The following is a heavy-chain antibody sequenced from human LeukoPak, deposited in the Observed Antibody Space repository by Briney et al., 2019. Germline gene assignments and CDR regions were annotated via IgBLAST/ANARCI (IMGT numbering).Heavy chain of an antibody. CDR1: GGSISSSSYY. D-gene: IGHD3-10*01. CDR3: ARRGGSGRSFDY. J-gene: IGHJ4*02. Sequence: SETLSLTCTVSGGSISSSSYYWGWIRQPPGKGLEWIGSIYSSGSTYYDPSLKSRVTISVDTSKNQFSLNLSSVPASDTAVYYCARRGGSGRSFDYWGQGILVTVSS. CDR2: IYSSGST. V-gene: IGHV4-39*01.